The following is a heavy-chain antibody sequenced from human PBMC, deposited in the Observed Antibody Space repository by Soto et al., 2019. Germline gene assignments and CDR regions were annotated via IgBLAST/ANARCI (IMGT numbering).Heavy chain of an antibody. V-gene: IGHV1-18*01. CDR3: ARDLTLFQGSFGVVIYGMDV. D-gene: IGHD3-3*01. J-gene: IGHJ6*02. Sequence: QVQLVQSGAEVKKPGASVKVSCKASGYTFTSYGISWVRQAPGQGLEWMGWISAYNGNTNYAQKLQGRVTMTTDTSTSTAYMELRSLRSDDTAVYYCARDLTLFQGSFGVVIYGMDVWGQGTTVTVSS. CDR2: ISAYNGNT. CDR1: GYTFTSYG.